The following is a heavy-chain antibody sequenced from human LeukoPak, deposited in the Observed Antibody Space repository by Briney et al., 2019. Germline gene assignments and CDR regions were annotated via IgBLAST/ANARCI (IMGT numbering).Heavy chain of an antibody. J-gene: IGHJ3*02. V-gene: IGHV4-4*02. CDR1: GGSISSSNW. CDR2: IYHSGST. CDR3: ARNANPTDAFDI. Sequence: SGTLSLTCAVSGGSISSSNWWSWVRQPPGKGLEWIGEIYHSGSTNYNPSLESRVSISVDKSKNLFTLKLNSVTAADTAVYYCARNANPTDAFDIWGQGTMVTVFS. D-gene: IGHD2-2*01.